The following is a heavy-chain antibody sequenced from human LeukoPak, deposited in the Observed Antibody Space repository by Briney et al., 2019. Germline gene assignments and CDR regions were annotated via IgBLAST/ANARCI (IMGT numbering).Heavy chain of an antibody. CDR1: GGSFSGYY. CDR2: INRNESA. CDR3: ARKLAPYYYGMHV. V-gene: IGHV4-34*01. J-gene: IGHJ6*01. Sequence: SETLSLTCAVYGGSFSGYYLSWIRQSPGKGLEWIGEINRNESANYNPSLKSRVIISVDTSKNQFSLKVRSVTAADTALYYCARKLAPYYYGMHVWGQGPTVIVSS. D-gene: IGHD6-13*01.